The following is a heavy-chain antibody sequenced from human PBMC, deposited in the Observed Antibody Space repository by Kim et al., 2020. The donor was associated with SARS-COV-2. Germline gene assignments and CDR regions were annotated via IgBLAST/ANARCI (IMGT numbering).Heavy chain of an antibody. CDR1: GGSISSSSYY. V-gene: IGHV4-39*07. CDR2: IYYSGST. J-gene: IGHJ6*02. Sequence: SETLSLTCTVSGGSISSSSYYWGWIRQPPGKGLEWIGSIYYSGSTYYNPSLKSRVTISVDTSKNQFSLKLSSVTAADTAVYYCASLDFWSGLYYYYGMDVWGQGTTVTVSS. D-gene: IGHD3-3*01. CDR3: ASLDFWSGLYYYYGMDV.